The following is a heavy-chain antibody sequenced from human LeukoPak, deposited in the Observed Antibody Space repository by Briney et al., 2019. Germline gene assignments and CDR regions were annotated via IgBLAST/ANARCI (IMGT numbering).Heavy chain of an antibody. CDR3: ARVTKKQFFPPDFDY. D-gene: IGHD3-3*01. CDR2: IGSTGNYI. V-gene: IGHV3-21*01. J-gene: IGHJ4*02. Sequence: GGSLRLSCAASGFTFSIYPMHWVRQAPGRGLEWVSSIGSTGNYIYYADSVKGRFTISRDNAKNSLYLQMNSLRAEDTAVYYCARVTKKQFFPPDFDYWGQEPLVTVSS. CDR1: GFTFSIYP.